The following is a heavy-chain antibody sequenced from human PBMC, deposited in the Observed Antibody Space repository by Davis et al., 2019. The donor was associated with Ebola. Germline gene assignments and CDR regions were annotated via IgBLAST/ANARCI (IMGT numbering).Heavy chain of an antibody. CDR3: AREAGEQDYYYGMDV. CDR2: ISGSGGST. Sequence: GESLKISCAASGFTFSSYAMSWVRQAPGKGLEWVSVISGSGGSTYYADSVKGRFTISRDNSKNTLYLQMNSLRAEDTAVYYCAREAGEQDYYYGMDVWGKGTTVTVSS. CDR1: GFTFSSYA. D-gene: IGHD3-10*01. J-gene: IGHJ6*04. V-gene: IGHV3-23*01.